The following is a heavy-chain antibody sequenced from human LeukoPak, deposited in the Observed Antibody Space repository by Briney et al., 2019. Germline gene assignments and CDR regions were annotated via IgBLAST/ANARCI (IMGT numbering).Heavy chain of an antibody. V-gene: IGHV3-30*18. CDR2: ISYDGSNK. CDR1: GFTFSSYG. CDR3: AKDKTYCSSTSCYWRPHYFDY. Sequence: PGRSLRLSCAASGFTFSSYGMHWVRQAPGKGLEWVAVISYDGSNKYYADSVKGRFTISRDNYMNTLYLQMNSLRAEDTAVYYCAKDKTYCSSTSCYWRPHYFDYWGQGTLVTVSS. J-gene: IGHJ4*02. D-gene: IGHD2-2*01.